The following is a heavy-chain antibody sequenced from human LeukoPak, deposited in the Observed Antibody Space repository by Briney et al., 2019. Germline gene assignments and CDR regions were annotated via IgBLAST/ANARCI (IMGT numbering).Heavy chain of an antibody. CDR3: ARGGTTLGRIREYFPH. V-gene: IGHV3-30*04. CDR2: IPFDGSKI. J-gene: IGHJ1*01. CDR1: GFIFNNYA. Sequence: PGRSLRLSCAASGFIFNNYALHWVRQAPGKGLEWVAVIPFDGSKIYYSDSVNGRFTISRDNSKNTLYLQMNSLRAEDTSLYYCARGGTTLGRIREYFPHWGQGTLVIVSS. D-gene: IGHD1-1*01.